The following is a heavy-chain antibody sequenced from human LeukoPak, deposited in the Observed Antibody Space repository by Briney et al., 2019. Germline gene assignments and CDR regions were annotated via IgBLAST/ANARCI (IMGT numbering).Heavy chain of an antibody. J-gene: IGHJ4*02. D-gene: IGHD3-10*01. V-gene: IGHV1-18*01. CDR2: ISAYNSNT. CDR1: GYTFTSYG. Sequence: ASVKVSCKASGYTFTSYGISWVRQAPGQGLEWMGWISAYNSNTNYAQKLQGRVTMTTDTSASTAYMELRSRRSDDTAVYYCARYLVRGVITENDYWGQGTLVTVSS. CDR3: ARYLVRGVITENDY.